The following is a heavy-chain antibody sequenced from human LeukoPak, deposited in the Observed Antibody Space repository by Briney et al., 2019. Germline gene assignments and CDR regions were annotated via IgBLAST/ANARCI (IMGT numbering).Heavy chain of an antibody. D-gene: IGHD4-17*01. Sequence: ASETLSPTCTVSGGSVSSGSYYWSWIRQPPGKGLEWIGYIYYSGSTNYNPSLKSRVTISVDTSKNQFSLKLSSVTAADTAVYYCARLKTTVTTLYYYYYGMDVWGQGTTVTVSS. J-gene: IGHJ6*02. CDR2: IYYSGST. V-gene: IGHV4-61*01. CDR3: ARLKTTVTTLYYYYYGMDV. CDR1: GGSVSSGSYY.